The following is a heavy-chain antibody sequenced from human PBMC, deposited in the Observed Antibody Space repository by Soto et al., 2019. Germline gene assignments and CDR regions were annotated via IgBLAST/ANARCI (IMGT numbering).Heavy chain of an antibody. V-gene: IGHV4-59*08. CDR1: GGSISSYY. J-gene: IGHJ6*03. CDR2: IYYSGST. D-gene: IGHD6-6*01. Sequence: SETLSLTCTVSGGSISSYYWSWIRQPPGKGLEWIGYIYYSGSTNYNPSLKSRVTISVDTSKNQFSLKLSAVTAADTAVYYCARHPSSSGYLHYYYMDVWGKGTTVTVSS. CDR3: ARHPSSSGYLHYYYMDV.